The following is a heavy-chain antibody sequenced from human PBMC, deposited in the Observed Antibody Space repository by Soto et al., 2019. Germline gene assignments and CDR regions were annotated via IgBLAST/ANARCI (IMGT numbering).Heavy chain of an antibody. CDR2: IYHSGST. Sequence: QLQLQESGSGLVKPSQTLSLTCAVSGGSISSGGYSWSWIRQPPGKGLEWIGYIYHSGSTYYNPSLKSRVTISVDTAKNQFSLKLSSVPAADTAVFYCAAGGGLPRYYWGQGTLVTVSS. J-gene: IGHJ4*02. D-gene: IGHD1-26*01. CDR3: AAGGGLPRYY. CDR1: GGSISSGGYS. V-gene: IGHV4-30-2*01.